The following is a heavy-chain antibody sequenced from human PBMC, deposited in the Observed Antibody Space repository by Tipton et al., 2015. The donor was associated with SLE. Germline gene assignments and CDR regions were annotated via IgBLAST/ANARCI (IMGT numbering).Heavy chain of an antibody. CDR1: GGSINSSSYY. J-gene: IGHJ5*02. CDR2: IYYTGST. CDR3: ARGWILTGYYSYNWFDR. Sequence: TLSLTCTVSGGSINSSSYYWGWIRQPPGKEPEWMGYIYYTGSTNYNPSLKSRVTILVDKSKNQFSLKVDSVTAADTAVYYCARGWILTGYYSYNWFDRWGQGTLVTVSS. V-gene: IGHV4-61*05. D-gene: IGHD3-9*01.